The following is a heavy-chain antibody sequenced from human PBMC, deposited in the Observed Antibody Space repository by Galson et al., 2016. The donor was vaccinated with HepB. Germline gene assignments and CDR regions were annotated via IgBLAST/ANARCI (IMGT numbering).Heavy chain of an antibody. V-gene: IGHV3-23*01. CDR3: AKGRGAGYSGCEWNFDY. CDR1: GFTFSSYA. J-gene: IGHJ4*02. CDR2: TDAVDSTT. Sequence: SLRLSCAASGFTFSSYAMTWVRQAPGKGLEWVSTTDAVDSTTSYAGSVKGRFTISRDNSKNTLYLQMNSLGAEDTAMYYCAKGRGAGYSGCEWNFDYWGQGSLVTVSS. D-gene: IGHD5-12*01.